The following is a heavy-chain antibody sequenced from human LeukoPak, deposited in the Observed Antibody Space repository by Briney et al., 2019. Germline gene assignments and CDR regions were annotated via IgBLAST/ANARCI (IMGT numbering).Heavy chain of an antibody. V-gene: IGHV3-23*01. Sequence: GGSLRLSCAASGFTFSSHTMSWVRQAPGKGLKWVSAISGSGFSYADSVKGRFTISRDSSKNTLYLQMDSLRAEDTAVYYCASGDSGRYLIDYWGQGTLVTVSS. CDR2: ISGSGF. CDR3: ASGDSGRYLIDY. D-gene: IGHD1-26*01. J-gene: IGHJ4*02. CDR1: GFTFSSHT.